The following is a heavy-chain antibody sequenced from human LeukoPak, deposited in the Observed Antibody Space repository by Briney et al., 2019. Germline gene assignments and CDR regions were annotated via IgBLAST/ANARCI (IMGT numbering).Heavy chain of an antibody. CDR1: GFTFSAYA. J-gene: IGHJ4*02. V-gene: IGHV3-23*01. D-gene: IGHD6-6*01. CDR2: ISGYGDST. Sequence: GGSLRLSCAASGFTFSAYAMSWVRQAPGKGLEWVSVISGYGDSTNYADSVKARFTISRDNSRNTLYLQMNSLRAEDTAVYYCAKGDAYSSSFFFDYWGQGTLVTASS. CDR3: AKGDAYSSSFFFDY.